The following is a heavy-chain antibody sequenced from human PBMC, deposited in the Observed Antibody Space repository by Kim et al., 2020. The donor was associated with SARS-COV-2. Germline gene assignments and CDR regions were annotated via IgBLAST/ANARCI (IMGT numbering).Heavy chain of an antibody. D-gene: IGHD2-21*02. CDR3: AKAGGLVVVTASDY. J-gene: IGHJ4*02. V-gene: IGHV3-30*18. Sequence: GGSLRLSCAASGFTFSIYGMHWVRQAPGKGLEWVAVITYDGSNKYYADSVKGRFTISRDNSKNTLYLQMNSLRAEDTAVYYCAKAGGLVVVTASDYWGQGTLVTVSS. CDR1: GFTFSIYG. CDR2: ITYDGSNK.